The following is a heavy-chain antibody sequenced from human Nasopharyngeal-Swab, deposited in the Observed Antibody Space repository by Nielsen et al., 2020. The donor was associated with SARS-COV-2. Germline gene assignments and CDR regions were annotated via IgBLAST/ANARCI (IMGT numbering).Heavy chain of an antibody. V-gene: IGHV4-61*02. Sequence: SETLSLTCTVSGGSISSGSYYWSWIRQPAGKGLEWIGRIYTSGSTNYNPSPKSRVTISVDTSKNQFSLKLSSVTAADTAVYYCAREAITIFGVAPFDYYYYYMDVWGKGTTVTVSS. CDR2: IYTSGST. J-gene: IGHJ6*03. D-gene: IGHD3-3*01. CDR3: AREAITIFGVAPFDYYYYYMDV. CDR1: GGSISSGSYY.